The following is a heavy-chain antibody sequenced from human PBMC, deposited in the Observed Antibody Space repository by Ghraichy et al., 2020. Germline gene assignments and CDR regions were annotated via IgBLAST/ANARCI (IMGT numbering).Heavy chain of an antibody. CDR1: GDSISRSY. CDR3: ARAPPFRDFWSGHIFYYYLDV. D-gene: IGHD3-3*01. CDR2: IHYNGNT. V-gene: IGHV4-59*01. J-gene: IGHJ6*03. Sequence: SQTLSLTCTVSGDSISRSYWSWIRQPPGKGLEWIGYIHYNGNTNYNPSLKRRVTTSVDTSKNQFSLNLRSVTAADTAIYYCARAPPFRDFWSGHIFYYYLDVWGKGTTVTVSS.